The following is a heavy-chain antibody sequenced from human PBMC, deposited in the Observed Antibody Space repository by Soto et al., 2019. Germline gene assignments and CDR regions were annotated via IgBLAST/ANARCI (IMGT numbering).Heavy chain of an antibody. CDR2: IYYSGST. CDR3: ARTLTVTSSWFDP. V-gene: IGHV4-61*01. CDR1: GGSVSSGSYY. D-gene: IGHD4-17*01. J-gene: IGHJ5*02. Sequence: QVQLQESGPGLVKPSETLSLTCTVSGGSVSSGSYYWSWIRQPPGKGLEWIGYIYYSGSTNYNPSLKRRVTIAVDTSKNRSSLKLTSVTAADTAVYYCARTLTVTSSWFDPWGQGTLVTVSS.